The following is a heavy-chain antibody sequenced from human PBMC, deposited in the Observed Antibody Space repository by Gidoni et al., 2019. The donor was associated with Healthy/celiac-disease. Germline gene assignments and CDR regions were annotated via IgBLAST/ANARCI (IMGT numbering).Heavy chain of an antibody. CDR2: ISGSGGST. Sequence: EVQLLESGGGVVQPGGALRRSCAASGCPFSSYAMSWVRQAPGKGLEWVSAISGSGGSTSYADSVTGRFTISRANSKNTLYLQMNSLRAEDTAVYYCAKVGLYGEDYWGQVTLVTVSS. CDR3: AKVGLYGEDY. D-gene: IGHD4-17*01. CDR1: GCPFSSYA. J-gene: IGHJ4*02. V-gene: IGHV3-23*01.